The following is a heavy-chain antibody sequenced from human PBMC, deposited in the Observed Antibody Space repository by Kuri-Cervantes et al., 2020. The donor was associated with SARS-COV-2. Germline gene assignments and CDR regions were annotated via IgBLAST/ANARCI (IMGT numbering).Heavy chain of an antibody. CDR2: IYSGGSI. Sequence: GESLKISCAASGFNVSRKYMNWVRQAPGKGLEWVSIIYSGGSIYYADSVKGRFTISRDNSKNTLYLQMNSLRADDTAVYYCARDTGSGWYLGTMPNPFDYWGQGTLVTVSS. CDR3: ARDTGSGWYLGTMPNPFDY. J-gene: IGHJ4*02. CDR1: GFNVSRKY. D-gene: IGHD6-19*01. V-gene: IGHV3-53*01.